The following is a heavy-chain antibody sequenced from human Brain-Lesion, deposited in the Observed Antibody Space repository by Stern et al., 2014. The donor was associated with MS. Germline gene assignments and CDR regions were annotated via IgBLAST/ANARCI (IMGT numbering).Heavy chain of an antibody. CDR3: AGEEDIRYCSGGSCTGNWFDP. D-gene: IGHD2-15*01. V-gene: IGHV4-39*01. CDR1: GGSVSSTSYA. CDR2: IYYSGNT. Sequence: QVQLQESGPGLVKPSETLSLTCTVAGGSVSSTSYAWAWIRQPPGKGLEWIGTIYYSGNTYYSPSLKSRLTISLETSKNQSSPQLRSVPAADTAVYYCAGEEDIRYCSGGSCTGNWFDPWGQGTLVTVSS. J-gene: IGHJ5*02.